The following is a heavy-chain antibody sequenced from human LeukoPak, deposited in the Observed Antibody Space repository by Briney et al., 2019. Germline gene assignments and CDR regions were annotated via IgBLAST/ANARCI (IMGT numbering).Heavy chain of an antibody. V-gene: IGHV4-34*01. CDR3: ARVGKIQPHVWFDP. D-gene: IGHD5-18*01. J-gene: IGHJ5*02. CDR1: GGSFSGYY. Sequence: SETLSLTCAVYGGSFSGYYWSWIRQPPGKGLEWIGEINHSGSTNHNPSLTSRVTTSVDTSKNQFSLKLTSVTAADTAVYYCARVGKIQPHVWFDPWGQGTLVTVSS. CDR2: INHSGST.